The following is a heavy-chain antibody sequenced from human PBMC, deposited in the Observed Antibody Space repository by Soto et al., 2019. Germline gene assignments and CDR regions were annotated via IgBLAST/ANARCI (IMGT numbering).Heavy chain of an antibody. CDR3: AAEHGIRDNVPVSAFLLNRSSDL. Sequence: GKELEWVSVIYSGGSTYYADSVKGRFTISRHNSKNTLYLLMNSLRAEDTALYYFAAEHGIRDNVPVSAFLLNRSSDL. D-gene: IGHD3-16*01. J-gene: IGHJ2*01. CDR2: IYSGGST. V-gene: IGHV3-53*04.